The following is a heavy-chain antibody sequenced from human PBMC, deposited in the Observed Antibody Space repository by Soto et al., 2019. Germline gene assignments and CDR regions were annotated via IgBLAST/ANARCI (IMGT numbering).Heavy chain of an antibody. D-gene: IGHD1-26*01. CDR1: GFTFRSYG. Sequence: QVQLVESGGGVVQPGRSLRLSCAASGFTFRSYGMHRVRQAPAKGLEWVAVISYDGSNKYYEDSVKGRFTISRDNSKNTLYLQMNSLRAEDTGVYYCAKGGVGSTSNAFDIWGQGTMVTVSS. CDR2: ISYDGSNK. V-gene: IGHV3-30*18. CDR3: AKGGVGSTSNAFDI. J-gene: IGHJ3*02.